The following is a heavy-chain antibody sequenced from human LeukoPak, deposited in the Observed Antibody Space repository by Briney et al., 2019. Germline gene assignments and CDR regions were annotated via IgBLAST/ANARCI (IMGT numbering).Heavy chain of an antibody. Sequence: PSETLSLPCTVSGVSISSYYWTWIRQPAGKGLEWIGRIYSSGNTNCNPSLESRVTMSVDTSKNQFSLKLSSVTAADTAVYYCARGIGSWYYFDYWGQGTLVTVSS. J-gene: IGHJ4*02. CDR1: GVSISSYY. D-gene: IGHD6-13*01. V-gene: IGHV4-4*07. CDR2: IYSSGNT. CDR3: ARGIGSWYYFDY.